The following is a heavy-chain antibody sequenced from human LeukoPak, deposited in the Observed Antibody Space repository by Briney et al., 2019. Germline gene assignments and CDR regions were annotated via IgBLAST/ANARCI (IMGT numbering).Heavy chain of an antibody. Sequence: ASVKVSCKASGYTFTSYGISWVRQAPGQGLEWMGWISAYNGNTNYAQKLQGRVTMTTDTSTSTAYMELRSLRSDDTAVYYCAREVALLWSFDAFDIWGQGTMVTVSS. CDR2: ISAYNGNT. CDR3: AREVALLWSFDAFDI. CDR1: GYTFTSYG. D-gene: IGHD3-10*01. J-gene: IGHJ3*02. V-gene: IGHV1-18*01.